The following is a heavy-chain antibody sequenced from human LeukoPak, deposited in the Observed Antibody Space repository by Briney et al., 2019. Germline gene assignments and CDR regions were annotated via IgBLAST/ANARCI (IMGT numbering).Heavy chain of an antibody. J-gene: IGHJ4*02. CDR1: GGTFSSYA. Sequence: ASVKVSCKASGGTFSSYAISWVRQAPGQGLEWMGGIIPTFGTANYAQKFQGRVTITADESTSTAYMELSSLRSEDTAVYYCARVLKYYYDSSGYYWDWGQGTLVTVSS. CDR2: IIPTFGTA. D-gene: IGHD3-22*01. CDR3: ARVLKYYYDSSGYYWD. V-gene: IGHV1-69*13.